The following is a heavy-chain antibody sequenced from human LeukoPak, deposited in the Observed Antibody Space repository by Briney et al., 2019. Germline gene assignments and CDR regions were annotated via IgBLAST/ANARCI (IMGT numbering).Heavy chain of an antibody. J-gene: IGHJ6*02. CDR1: GFTFSSYA. CDR2: ISGSGGST. CDR3: AKDISPASYYYGMDV. Sequence: GGSLRLSCAASGFTFSSYAMSWVRQAPGKGLGWVSVISGSGGSTYYADSVKGRFTISRDNSKNTLFLQMNSLSAEDTAVYYCAKDISPASYYYGMDVWGQGTTVTVSS. V-gene: IGHV3-23*01.